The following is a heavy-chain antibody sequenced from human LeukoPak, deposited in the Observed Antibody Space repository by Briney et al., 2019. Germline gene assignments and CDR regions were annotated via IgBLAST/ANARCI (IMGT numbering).Heavy chain of an antibody. CDR2: IQPSGGST. Sequence: SVKVSCTASGYTFTGYYMHWVRQAPGQGLEWMGIIQPSGGSTTYAQKFQGRATMTRDTSTNTVYMELTSVRSEDTAVYYCARGGWYASDCWGQGTLVTVSS. J-gene: IGHJ4*02. D-gene: IGHD6-19*01. CDR3: ARGGWYASDC. CDR1: GYTFTGYY. V-gene: IGHV1-46*01.